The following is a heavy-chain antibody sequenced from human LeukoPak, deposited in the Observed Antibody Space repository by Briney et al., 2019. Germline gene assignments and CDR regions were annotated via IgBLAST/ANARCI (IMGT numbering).Heavy chain of an antibody. CDR1: GFTFSSYA. D-gene: IGHD3-10*01. CDR2: ISGSGDST. CDR3: AKSSPMTMVRGANDY. Sequence: GSLRLSCAASGFTFSSYAMSWVRQAPGKGLEWVSSISGSGDSTYYADSVKGRFTISRDNSVNTLYLQMDSLRAEDTAVYYCAKSSPMTMVRGANDYRGQGTLVTVSS. V-gene: IGHV3-23*01. J-gene: IGHJ4*02.